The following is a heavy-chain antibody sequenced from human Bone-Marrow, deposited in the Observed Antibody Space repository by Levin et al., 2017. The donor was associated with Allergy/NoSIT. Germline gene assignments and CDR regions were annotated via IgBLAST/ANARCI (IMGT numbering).Heavy chain of an antibody. Sequence: SVKVSCKASGGTFSSYAISWVRQAPGQGLEWMGGIIPIFGTANYAQKFQGRVTITADKSTSTAYMELSSLRSEDTAVYYCARGERSMVQGVISFGFDYWGQGTLVTVSS. V-gene: IGHV1-69*06. D-gene: IGHD3-10*01. CDR2: IIPIFGTA. J-gene: IGHJ4*02. CDR1: GGTFSSYA. CDR3: ARGERSMVQGVISFGFDY.